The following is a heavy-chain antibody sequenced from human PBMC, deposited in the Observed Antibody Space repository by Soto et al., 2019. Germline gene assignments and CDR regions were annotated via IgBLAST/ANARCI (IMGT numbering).Heavy chain of an antibody. CDR2: ISGSGGST. D-gene: IGHD3-16*01. V-gene: IGHV3-23*01. CDR3: AKTLMITFGGVIGPFDY. CDR1: GFTFSSYA. Sequence: EVQLLESGGGLVQPGGSLRLSCAASGFTFSSYAMSWVRQAPGKGLEWVSAISGSGGSTYYADSVKGRFTISRDNSKHTLYLQMNSLRAEDTAVYYCAKTLMITFGGVIGPFDYWGQGTLVTVSS. J-gene: IGHJ4*02.